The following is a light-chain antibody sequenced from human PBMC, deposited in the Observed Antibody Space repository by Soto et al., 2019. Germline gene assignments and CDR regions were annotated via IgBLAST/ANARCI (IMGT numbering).Light chain of an antibody. J-gene: IGLJ2*01. CDR3: QSYDSSLSGSV. Sequence: QSVLTQPPSASGSPGQSVTISCSGTSGDIGRYDFVSWYQLHPGKVPKLLIYEVDKRPSGVPDRFSGSKSGDRAALTVSGLQPEDEADYYCQSYDSSLSGSVFGGGTKVTVL. CDR1: SGDIGRYDF. V-gene: IGLV2-8*01. CDR2: EVD.